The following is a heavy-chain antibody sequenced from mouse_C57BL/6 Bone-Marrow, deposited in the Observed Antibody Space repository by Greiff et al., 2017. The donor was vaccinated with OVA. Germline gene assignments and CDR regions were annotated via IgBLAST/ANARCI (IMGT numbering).Heavy chain of an antibody. J-gene: IGHJ3*01. CDR2: IDPANGNT. CDR3: AKGWGLRRGFAY. V-gene: IGHV14-3*01. Sequence: VQLKESVAELVRPGASVKLSCTASGFNIKNTYMHWVKQRPEQGLEWIGRIDPANGNTKYAPKFQGKATITADTSSNTAYLQLSSLTSEDTAIYYCAKGWGLRRGFAYWGQGTLVTVSA. CDR1: GFNIKNTY. D-gene: IGHD2-4*01.